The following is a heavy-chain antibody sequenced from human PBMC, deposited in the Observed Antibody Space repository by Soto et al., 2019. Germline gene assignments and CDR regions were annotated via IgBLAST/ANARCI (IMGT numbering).Heavy chain of an antibody. CDR2: ISWNSGSI. CDR1: GFTFDDYA. D-gene: IGHD3-22*01. CDR3: AKGKGSITMIVVAFAGAFDI. J-gene: IGHJ3*02. V-gene: IGHV3-9*01. Sequence: GGSPRLSCAASGFTFDDYAMHWVRQAPGKGLEWVSGISWNSGSIGYADSVKGRFTISRDNAKNSLYLQMNSLRAEDTALYYCAKGKGSITMIVVAFAGAFDIWGQGTMVTVSS.